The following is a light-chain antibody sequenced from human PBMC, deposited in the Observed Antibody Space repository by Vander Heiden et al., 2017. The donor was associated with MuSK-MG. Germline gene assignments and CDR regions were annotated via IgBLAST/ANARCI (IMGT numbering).Light chain of an antibody. V-gene: IGKV1-8*01. CDR1: QGISSY. Sequence: AIRMTQSPSSFSASTGDRVTITCRASQGISSYLAWYQQKPGQAPKLLIYAASTLQSGVPSRFSGSGSGTDFTLTISCLQSEDFATYYCQHDDSYPRTFGQGTKVEIK. J-gene: IGKJ1*01. CDR2: AAS. CDR3: QHDDSYPRT.